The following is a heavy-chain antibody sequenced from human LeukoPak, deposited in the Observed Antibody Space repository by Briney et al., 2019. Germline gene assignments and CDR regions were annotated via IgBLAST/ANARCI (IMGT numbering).Heavy chain of an antibody. J-gene: IGHJ4*02. D-gene: IGHD5-24*01. V-gene: IGHV1-2*02. CDR3: ARGRNIEMTTMSGGSDY. Sequence: GASVKVSCKASGYXFTDYYIHWVRQAPGQGLEWMGWLNPNSGDTNYAQKFQGRVSMTRDTSISTAYMDLSDLRSDDTAVYYCARGRNIEMTTMSGGSDYWGQGTLVTVSS. CDR1: GYXFTDYY. CDR2: LNPNSGDT.